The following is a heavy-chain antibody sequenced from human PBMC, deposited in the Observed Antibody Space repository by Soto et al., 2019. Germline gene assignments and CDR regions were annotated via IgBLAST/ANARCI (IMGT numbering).Heavy chain of an antibody. CDR2: INHSGST. CDR3: ARGRLVRGYDY. CDR1: GGSFSGYY. D-gene: IGHD3-10*01. J-gene: IGHJ4*02. V-gene: IGHV4-34*01. Sequence: QVQLQQWGAGLLKPSETLSLTCAVYGGSFSGYYWSWIRQPPGKGLEWIGEINHSGSTNYNPSLKSXXTXSXXTSKNQFSLKLSSVTAADTAVYYCARGRLVRGYDYWGQGTLVTVSS.